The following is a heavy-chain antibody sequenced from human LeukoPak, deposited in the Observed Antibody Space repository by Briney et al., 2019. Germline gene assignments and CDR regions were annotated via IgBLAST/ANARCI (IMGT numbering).Heavy chain of an antibody. CDR3: ARFHGSFDY. V-gene: IGHV3-7*01. J-gene: IGHJ4*02. CDR1: GFTFSSFW. CDR2: IKHDGSEK. D-gene: IGHD1-26*01. Sequence: GGSLRLSCAASGFTFSSFWLSWVRQAPGKGLGWVANIKHDGSEKNYVDSVKGRFTISRDNAKNSLYLQMNSLRAEDTAVYYCARFHGSFDYWGQGTLVTVSS.